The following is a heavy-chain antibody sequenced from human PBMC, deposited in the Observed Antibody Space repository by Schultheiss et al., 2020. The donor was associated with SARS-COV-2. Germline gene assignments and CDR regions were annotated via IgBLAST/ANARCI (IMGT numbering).Heavy chain of an antibody. J-gene: IGHJ4*02. D-gene: IGHD4-17*01. V-gene: IGHV3-74*01. Sequence: GESLKISCAASGFTFSSYSMNWVRQAPGKGLEWVSRINSDGSSTSYADSVKGRFTISRDNAKNSLYLQMNSLRAEDTALYHCARAHYGDYDTIVYWGQGTLVTVSS. CDR1: GFTFSSYS. CDR3: ARAHYGDYDTIVY. CDR2: INSDGSST.